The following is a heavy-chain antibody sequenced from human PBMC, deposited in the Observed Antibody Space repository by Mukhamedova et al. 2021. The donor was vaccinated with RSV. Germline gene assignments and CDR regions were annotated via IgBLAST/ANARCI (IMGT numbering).Heavy chain of an antibody. D-gene: IGHD1-26*01. V-gene: IGHV3-21*01. CDR2: ISSGSAYV. Sequence: GLEWVSSISSGSAYVFYGESVRGRFTISRDNTRNSLYLQMDSLSVGDTCVYYCASSGVVGHQPWVDYWGRGTLGTVAT. CDR3: ASSGVVGHQPWVDY. J-gene: IGHJ4*03.